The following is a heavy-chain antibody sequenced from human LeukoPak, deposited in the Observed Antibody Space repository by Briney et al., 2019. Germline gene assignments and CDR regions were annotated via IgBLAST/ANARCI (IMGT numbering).Heavy chain of an antibody. CDR3: ARHSGSGSLSRPFDP. CDR1: GGSVTSGGFY. J-gene: IGHJ5*02. CDR2: IYYTGST. D-gene: IGHD3-10*01. V-gene: IGHV4-39*01. Sequence: SETLSLTCSVSGGSVTSGGFYWGWLRQPPGKGTEWIATIYYTGSTYYNPSLKSRVTISIDTSKNQFSLRLTSVTATDTAVYHCARHSGSGSLSRPFDPWGQGTLVTVSS.